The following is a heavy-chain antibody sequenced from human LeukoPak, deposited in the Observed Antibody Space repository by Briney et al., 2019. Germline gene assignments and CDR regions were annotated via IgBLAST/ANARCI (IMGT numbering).Heavy chain of an antibody. CDR2: IYYSGST. D-gene: IGHD6-6*01. CDR1: GGSISSGSYY. CDR3: ARKADGYSSSSPFDY. Sequence: SETLSLTCTVSGGSISSGSYYWSWIRQPAGKGLEWIGYIYYSGSTYYNPSLKSRVTISVDTSKNQFSLKLSSVTAADTAVYYCARKADGYSSSSPFDYWGQGTLVTVSS. J-gene: IGHJ4*02. V-gene: IGHV4-61*10.